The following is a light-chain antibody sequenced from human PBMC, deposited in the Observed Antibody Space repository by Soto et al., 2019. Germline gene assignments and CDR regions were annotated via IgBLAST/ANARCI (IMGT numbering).Light chain of an antibody. Sequence: EIVLTQSPGTLSLSPGERATLSCRASQSVSSNYLAWYQQKPGQAPRLLIYGASSKATGIPDRFSGSGSGTDFTLTISRLEPEDLAAYFCQQYGSSLVTFGPGTKVDIK. J-gene: IGKJ3*01. CDR3: QQYGSSLVT. CDR1: QSVSSNY. CDR2: GAS. V-gene: IGKV3-20*01.